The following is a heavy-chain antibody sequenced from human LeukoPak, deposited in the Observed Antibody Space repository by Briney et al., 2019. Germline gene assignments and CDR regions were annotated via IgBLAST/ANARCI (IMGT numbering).Heavy chain of an antibody. CDR1: GYTLTGYY. Sequence: ASVKVSCKASGYTLTGYYMHWVRQAPGQGLEWMGWINPNSGGANYAQKFQGRVTMTRGTSISTAYLQWSSLTASDTAMYYCARTGSGSYLSPFDYWGQGTLVTVSS. CDR3: ARTGSGSYLSPFDY. CDR2: INPNSGGA. D-gene: IGHD3-10*01. J-gene: IGHJ4*02. V-gene: IGHV1-2*02.